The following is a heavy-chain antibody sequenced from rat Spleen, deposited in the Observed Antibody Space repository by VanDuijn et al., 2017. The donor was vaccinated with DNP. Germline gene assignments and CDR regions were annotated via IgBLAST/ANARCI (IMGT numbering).Heavy chain of an antibody. Sequence: EVQLVESGGGLVQPGRSLKLSCAASGFTFSKYGMAWVRQIPTKGLEWVATISYNGGSPYYRDSVKGRFTISRDNAQSTLYLQMDSLRSEDTATYYCARHRTIMPYYYAMDAWGQGASVTVSS. CDR3: ARHRTIMPYYYAMDA. CDR1: GFTFSKYG. CDR2: ISYNGGSP. V-gene: IGHV5-29*01. D-gene: IGHD3-8*01. J-gene: IGHJ4*01.